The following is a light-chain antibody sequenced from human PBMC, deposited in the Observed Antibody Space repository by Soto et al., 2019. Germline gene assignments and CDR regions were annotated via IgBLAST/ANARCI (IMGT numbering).Light chain of an antibody. CDR1: SSDFGGYNY. CDR3: SSYTRSILL. Sequence: QSALTQPRSVSGSPGQSVTISCTGTSSDFGGYNYVSWYQQHPGKAPKLMIYEVSNRPSGVSNRFSGSKSGNTASLTISGLQAEDEADYYCSSYTRSILLFGGGTKVTVL. CDR2: EVS. V-gene: IGLV2-14*01. J-gene: IGLJ2*01.